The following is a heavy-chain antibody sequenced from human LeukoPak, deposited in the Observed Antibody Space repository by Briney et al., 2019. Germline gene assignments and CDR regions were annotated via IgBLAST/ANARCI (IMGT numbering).Heavy chain of an antibody. CDR3: VKVSVAGTSVDY. CDR2: ISSNGGVK. CDR1: GFTFSNYP. V-gene: IGHV3-64D*06. D-gene: IGHD6-19*01. J-gene: IGHJ4*02. Sequence: GGSLRLSCSASGFTFSNYPMHWVRQAPGKGLQYVSAISSNGGVKYYADSVKDRFTISRDNSKTTLYLQMSSLRAEDMAVYYCVKVSVAGTSVDYCGEG.